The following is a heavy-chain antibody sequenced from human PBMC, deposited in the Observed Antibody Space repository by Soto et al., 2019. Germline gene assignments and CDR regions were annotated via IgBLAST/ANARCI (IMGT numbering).Heavy chain of an antibody. Sequence: GGSLRLSCAASGFTFSSYWMSWVRQAPGKGLEWVANIKQDGSEKYYVDSVKGRFTISRDNAKNSLYLQMNSLRSEDTAVYYCATDSYSGYDLRHFDYWGQGTLVTVSS. V-gene: IGHV3-7*03. J-gene: IGHJ4*02. CDR2: IKQDGSEK. CDR1: GFTFSSYW. D-gene: IGHD5-12*01. CDR3: ATDSYSGYDLRHFDY.